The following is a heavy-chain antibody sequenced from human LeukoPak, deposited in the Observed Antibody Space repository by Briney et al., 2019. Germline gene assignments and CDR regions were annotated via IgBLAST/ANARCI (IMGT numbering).Heavy chain of an antibody. CDR1: GGTFSSYA. Sequence: SVKVSCKASGGTFSSYAISWVRQAPGRGLEWMGGIIPIFGTANYAQKFQGRVTITTDESTSTAYMELSSLRSEDTAVYYCARESSGGNWFDPWGQGTLVTVSS. D-gene: IGHD2-15*01. J-gene: IGHJ5*02. CDR3: ARESSGGNWFDP. V-gene: IGHV1-69*05. CDR2: IIPIFGTA.